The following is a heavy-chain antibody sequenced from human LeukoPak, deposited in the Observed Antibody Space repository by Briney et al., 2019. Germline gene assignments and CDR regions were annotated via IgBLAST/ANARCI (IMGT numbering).Heavy chain of an antibody. CDR3: ARADRWLQSRIDY. CDR2: ITGSGGST. CDR1: GFTFSSYA. D-gene: IGHD5-24*01. Sequence: GGSLRLSCAASGFTFSSYAMSWVRQAPGKGLEWVSIITGSGGSTYYADSVRGRFTISRDNSKNALYLQMNSLRAEDTALYYCARADRWLQSRIDYWGQGTLVTVSS. V-gene: IGHV3-23*01. J-gene: IGHJ4*02.